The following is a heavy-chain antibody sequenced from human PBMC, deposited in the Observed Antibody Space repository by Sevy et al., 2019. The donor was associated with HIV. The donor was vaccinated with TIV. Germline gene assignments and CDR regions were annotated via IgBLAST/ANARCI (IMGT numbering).Heavy chain of an antibody. CDR3: AKDESHCGGECHPTFFDY. CDR2: IRYDGNNT. J-gene: IGHJ4*02. CDR1: GFTFRNYG. V-gene: IGHV3-30*02. D-gene: IGHD2-21*01. Sequence: GGSLRLSCTASGFTFRNYGTHWVRQAPGKGLEWVAFIRYDGNNTYYEDSVKGRFTISRDNSKNTLYLQMNSLRAEDTSVYYCAKDESHCGGECHPTFFDYWGQGSLVTVSS.